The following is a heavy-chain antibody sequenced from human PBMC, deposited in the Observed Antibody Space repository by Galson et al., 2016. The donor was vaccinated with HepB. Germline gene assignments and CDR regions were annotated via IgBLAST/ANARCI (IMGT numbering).Heavy chain of an antibody. Sequence: SLRLSCAASGFPYRNYAMSWVRQAPGKGLEWVSVISGSGGTTFSADSVKGRFSISRDNSQNTLDLQMNSLRAEDTAVYYCEKIFDFLDGWIDHWGQGTLFTVSS. V-gene: IGHV3-23*01. CDR3: EKIFDFLDGWIDH. CDR2: ISGSGGTT. J-gene: IGHJ4*02. D-gene: IGHD3-3*01. CDR1: GFPYRNYA.